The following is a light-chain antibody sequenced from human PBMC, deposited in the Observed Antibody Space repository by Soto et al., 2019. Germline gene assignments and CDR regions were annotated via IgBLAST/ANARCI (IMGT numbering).Light chain of an antibody. CDR3: QQYGTYPRT. J-gene: IGKJ1*01. CDR2: SAS. V-gene: IGKV1-16*01. CDR1: RNIGTS. Sequence: DIQMTQSPSSLSVSVGDRVTITCRASRNIGTSLGWFQQKPGKAPKSLIYSASTLQIGVPPRFSSSGSGTDFTLTISSLQPEDFATYYCQQYGTYPRTFGQGTKVEVK.